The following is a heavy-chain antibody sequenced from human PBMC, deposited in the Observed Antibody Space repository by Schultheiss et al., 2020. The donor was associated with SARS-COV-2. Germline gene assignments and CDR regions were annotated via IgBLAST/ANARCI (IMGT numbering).Heavy chain of an antibody. D-gene: IGHD2-15*01. CDR3: ARVGYCGGGSCRGLDWYFDV. CDR1: GGSFSGYY. CDR2: IYYSGST. J-gene: IGHJ2*01. V-gene: IGHV4-59*01. Sequence: SETLSLTCAVYGGSFSGYYWSWIRQPPGKGLEWIGYIYYSGSTNYNPSLKSRVTISVDTSKNQFSLKLSSVTAADTAVYYCARVGYCGGGSCRGLDWYFDVWGRGTLVTVSS.